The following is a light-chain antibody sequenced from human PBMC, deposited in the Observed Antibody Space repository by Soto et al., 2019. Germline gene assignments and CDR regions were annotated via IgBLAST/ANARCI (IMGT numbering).Light chain of an antibody. CDR3: QQYNSYRT. CDR1: QSISSW. V-gene: IGKV1-5*01. CDR2: DAS. Sequence: DIRMTQSPSTLAASVGDRVTITCRASQSISSWLAWYQQKPGKAPKLLIYDASSLESGVPSRFSGSGSGTEFTLTISSLQPDDFATYYCQQYNSYRTVGQGTKVDI. J-gene: IGKJ1*01.